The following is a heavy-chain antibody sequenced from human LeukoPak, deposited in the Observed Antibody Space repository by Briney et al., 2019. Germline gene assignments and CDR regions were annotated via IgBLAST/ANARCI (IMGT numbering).Heavy chain of an antibody. CDR3: ARDRSYFGGTRGLDS. CDR2: MSHDETTI. Sequence: PGGSLRLSCAASGFTFGSRAMHWVRQAPGKGLEWIAVMSHDETTIYYADSVKGRFTISRDNSMNTPYLQMNSLRSEDTAIYYCARDRSYFGGTRGLDSWGQGTLVTVSS. CDR1: GFTFGSRA. D-gene: IGHD3-16*01. J-gene: IGHJ4*02. V-gene: IGHV3-30*04.